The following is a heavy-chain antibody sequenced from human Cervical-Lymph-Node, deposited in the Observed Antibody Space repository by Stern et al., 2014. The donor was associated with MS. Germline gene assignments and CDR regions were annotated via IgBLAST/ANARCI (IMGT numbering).Heavy chain of an antibody. V-gene: IGHV1-18*01. J-gene: IGHJ4*02. CDR2: LSASTGNS. Sequence: QVQLVQSGAEVRKPGASVKVSCKASGYTFSNFGVTWVRQVPGQGLQWMGWLSASTGNSEVAQKFQGRVTMTRDTSANTAYMELRSLRSDDTAVYYCARGFYYDSSGSALYYFDFWGQGSLVTVSS. CDR1: GYTFSNFG. D-gene: IGHD3-22*01. CDR3: ARGFYYDSSGSALYYFDF.